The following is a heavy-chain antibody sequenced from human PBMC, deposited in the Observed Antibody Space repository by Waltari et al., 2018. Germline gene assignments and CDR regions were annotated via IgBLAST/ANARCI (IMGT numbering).Heavy chain of an antibody. V-gene: IGHV3-23*01. D-gene: IGHD1-26*01. J-gene: IGHJ4*02. CDR2: ISGSGGST. Sequence: EVQLLESGGGLVQPGGSLRLPCAASGFTFSTYAMSWVRQAPGKGLVWVSAISGSGGSTDYADSVKGRFTISRDNSKDTLYLQMNSLRAEDTAVYYCAEGLSGSYLSYWGQGTLVTVSS. CDR3: AEGLSGSYLSY. CDR1: GFTFSTYA.